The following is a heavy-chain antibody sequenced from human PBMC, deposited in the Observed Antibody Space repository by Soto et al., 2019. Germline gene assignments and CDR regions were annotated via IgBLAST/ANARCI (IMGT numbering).Heavy chain of an antibody. D-gene: IGHD1-1*01. V-gene: IGHV3-53*01. CDR1: GFNVSNNY. J-gene: IGHJ4*02. CDR2: IYTGGST. Sequence: GGSLRLGCAASGFNVSNNYMTWRRQAPGKGLEWVSVIYTGGSTYYAASVKGRSSISRDSSKNMVFLHMNSLRVEDTAVYYCARATRYFGSFDSWGQGTLVTVSS. CDR3: ARATRYFGSFDS.